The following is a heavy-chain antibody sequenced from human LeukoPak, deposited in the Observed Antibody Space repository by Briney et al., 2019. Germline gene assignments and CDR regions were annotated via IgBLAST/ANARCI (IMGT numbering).Heavy chain of an antibody. Sequence: AGGSLRLSCAASGFPFSSYSMNWVRQAPGKGLEWVSHIGGSGTTIYYADSVKGRFTISRDNAKNSLYLQMNSLRAEDTAVYYCARDPQYYGSESTVHGAFD. J-gene: IGHJ3*01. CDR2: IGGSGTTI. D-gene: IGHD3-10*01. V-gene: IGHV3-48*04. CDR3: ARDPQYYGSESTVHGAFD. CDR1: GFPFSSYS.